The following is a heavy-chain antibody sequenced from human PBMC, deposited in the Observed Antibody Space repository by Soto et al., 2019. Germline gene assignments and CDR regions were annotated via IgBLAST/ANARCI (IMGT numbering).Heavy chain of an antibody. V-gene: IGHV3-48*02. D-gene: IGHD3-10*01. CDR1: GFTFSSYS. Sequence: EVQLVASGGGLVQPGGSLRLSCAASGFTFSSYSMNWVRQAPGKGLEWVSYISSSSSTIYYADSVKGRFTISRDNAKNSLYLQMNSLRDEDTAVYYCAREYGSGSYQEVDYWGQGTLVTVSS. J-gene: IGHJ4*02. CDR3: AREYGSGSYQEVDY. CDR2: ISSSSSTI.